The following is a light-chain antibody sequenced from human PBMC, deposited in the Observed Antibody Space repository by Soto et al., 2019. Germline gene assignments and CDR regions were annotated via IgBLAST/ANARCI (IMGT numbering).Light chain of an antibody. Sequence: DIQMTQSPSSLSASVGDRVTITCRASQSIRTNLNWYQQKPGKAPSLLIYAASSLQNGVPSRFSSSGSGTDFTLTISSLQPEDSATYYCQQGDGSLRIFTFGPGTRVD. J-gene: IGKJ3*01. CDR1: QSIRTN. CDR3: QQGDGSLRIFT. CDR2: AAS. V-gene: IGKV1-39*01.